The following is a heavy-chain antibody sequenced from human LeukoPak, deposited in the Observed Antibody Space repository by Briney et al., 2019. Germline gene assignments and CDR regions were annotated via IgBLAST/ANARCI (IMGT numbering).Heavy chain of an antibody. V-gene: IGHV4-34*01. D-gene: IGHD2-2*01. J-gene: IGHJ4*02. CDR3: ARGQGDCSSTSCLFDY. Sequence: PSETLSLTCVVYGESFSGYSWSWIRQPPGKGLEWIGEINQRRNTNYNPSLKSRVTISIDTSKNQFSLKLSSVTAADTAVYYCARGQGDCSSTSCLFDYWGQGTLVTVSS. CDR1: GESFSGYS. CDR2: INQRRNT.